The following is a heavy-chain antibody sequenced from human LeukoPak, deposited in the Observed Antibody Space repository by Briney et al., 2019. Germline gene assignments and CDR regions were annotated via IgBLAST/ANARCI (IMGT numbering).Heavy chain of an antibody. CDR1: GFTFSSSA. D-gene: IGHD5-18*01. V-gene: IGHV3-21*01. CDR3: AKGYNYAYEY. Sequence: GGSLRLSCVASGFTFSSSALNWVRQAPGKGLEWVSSISSSGSFIYYADSVKGRFTISRDNAKNSLYLHMDSLRAEDTAVYYCAKGYNYAYEYWGQGTLVTVSS. J-gene: IGHJ4*02. CDR2: ISSSGSFI.